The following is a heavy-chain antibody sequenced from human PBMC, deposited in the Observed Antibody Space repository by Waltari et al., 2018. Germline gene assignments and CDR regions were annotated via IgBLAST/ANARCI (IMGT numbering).Heavy chain of an antibody. D-gene: IGHD2-2*03. V-gene: IGHV3-7*01. J-gene: IGHJ4*02. CDR3: ARSRAWIKSADFDY. CDR1: GFTFSSYW. CDR2: IKQDGSEK. Sequence: VQLVESGGGLVQPGGSLRLSCAASGFTFSSYWMSWVRQAPGKGLEWVANIKQDGSEKYYVDSVKGRFTISRDNAKNSLYLQMNSLRAEDTAVYYCARSRAWIKSADFDYWGQGTLVTVSS.